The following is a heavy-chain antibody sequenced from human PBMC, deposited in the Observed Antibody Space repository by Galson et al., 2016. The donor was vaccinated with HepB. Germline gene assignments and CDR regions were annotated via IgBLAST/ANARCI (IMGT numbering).Heavy chain of an antibody. V-gene: IGHV3-74*01. CDR2: VNSDGSRT. J-gene: IGHJ6*02. Sequence: SLRLSCAASGFTFSTYGMHWVRQAPGRGLVWVARVNSDGSRTTHVDSVQGRFTISRDNAKNTLYLQMNSLRVEDTAVYYCARGPGSRVVGAFSHGFDVWGQGATVTVSS. CDR3: ARGPGSRVVGAFSHGFDV. D-gene: IGHD4/OR15-4a*01. CDR1: GFTFSTYG.